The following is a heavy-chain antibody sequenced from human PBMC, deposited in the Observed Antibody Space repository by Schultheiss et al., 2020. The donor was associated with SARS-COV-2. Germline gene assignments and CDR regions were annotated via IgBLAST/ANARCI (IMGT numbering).Heavy chain of an antibody. V-gene: IGHV3-13*01. CDR3: ARAEGRYCSSTSCFAADV. D-gene: IGHD2-2*01. J-gene: IGHJ6*04. CDR1: GFTFSSYE. CDR2: IGTAGDT. Sequence: GESLKISCAASGFTFSSYEMNWVRQATGKGLEWVSAIGTAGDTYYPGSVKGRFTISRENAKNSLYLQMNSLRAGDTAVYYCARAEGRYCSSTSCFAADVWGKGTTVTVSS.